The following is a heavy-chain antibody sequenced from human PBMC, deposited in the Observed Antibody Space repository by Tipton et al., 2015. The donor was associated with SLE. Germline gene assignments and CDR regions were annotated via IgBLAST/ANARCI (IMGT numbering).Heavy chain of an antibody. Sequence: TLSLTCIVSGGSISSHYWSWIRQPPGKALEWIGYSHYSGKSNYNHPLKSRVTMSVARSNNQFSLNLSSVTAADTAMYFCVGDFYDVNGNFYAFVLWGQETMVTVSS. CDR2: SHYSGKS. D-gene: IGHD2/OR15-2a*01. J-gene: IGHJ3*01. CDR1: GGSISSHY. CDR3: VGDFYDVNGNFYAFVL. V-gene: IGHV4-59*11.